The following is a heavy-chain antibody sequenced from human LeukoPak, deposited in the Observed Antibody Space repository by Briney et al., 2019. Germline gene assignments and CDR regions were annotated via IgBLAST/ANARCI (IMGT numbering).Heavy chain of an antibody. CDR2: IKQDGSEK. CDR3: ARASSGYFDY. D-gene: IGHD3-22*01. J-gene: IGHJ4*02. CDR1: GFTFSSNW. V-gene: IGHV3-7*01. Sequence: GGSLRLSCAGSGFTFSSNWMSWVRQAPGKGLEWVANIKQDGSEKYYVDSVKGRFTISRDNAKHSLYLHMNSLRAEDTAVYYCARASSGYFDYWGQGTLVTVSS.